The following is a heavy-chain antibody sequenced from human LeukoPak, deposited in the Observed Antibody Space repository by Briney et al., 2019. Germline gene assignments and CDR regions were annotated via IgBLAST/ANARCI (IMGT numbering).Heavy chain of an antibody. Sequence: ASVKVSCKASGYTFTSYGISWVRQAPGQGLEWMGWISAYNGNTNYAQKLQGRVTMTTDTSTSTAYMELRSLRSDDTAVYYCARDPPGIVGALDAFDIWGQGTMVTVSS. CDR2: ISAYNGNT. CDR3: ARDPPGIVGALDAFDI. V-gene: IGHV1-18*01. J-gene: IGHJ3*02. D-gene: IGHD1-26*01. CDR1: GYTFTSYG.